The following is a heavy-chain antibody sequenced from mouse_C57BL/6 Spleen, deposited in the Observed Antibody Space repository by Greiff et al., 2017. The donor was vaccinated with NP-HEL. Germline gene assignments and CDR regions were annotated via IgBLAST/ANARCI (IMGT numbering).Heavy chain of an antibody. CDR1: GYAFSSSW. J-gene: IGHJ1*03. D-gene: IGHD2-1*01. CDR3: ARSNYGNYPHWYFDV. CDR2: IYPGDGDT. Sequence: QVQLKESGPELVKPGASVKISCKASGYAFSSSWMNWVKQRPGKGLEWIGRIYPGDGDTNYNGKFKGKATLTADKSSSTAYMQLSSLTSEYSAVYFCARSNYGNYPHWYFDVWGTGTTVTVSS. V-gene: IGHV1-82*01.